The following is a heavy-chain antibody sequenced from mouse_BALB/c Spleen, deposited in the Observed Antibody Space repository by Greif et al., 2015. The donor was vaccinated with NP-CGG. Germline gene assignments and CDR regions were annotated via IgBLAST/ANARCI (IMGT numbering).Heavy chain of an antibody. CDR1: GFAFSSYD. D-gene: IGHD2-10*01. J-gene: IGHJ4*01. CDR3: ARQGGKSTYYGILYAMDY. Sequence: EVMLVESGGGLVKPGGSLKLSCAASGFAFSSYDMSWVRQTPEKRLEWVAYISSGGGSTYYPDTVKGRFTISRDNAKNTLYLQMSSLKSEDTAMYYCARQGGKSTYYGILYAMDYWGQGTSVTVSS. CDR2: ISSGGGST. V-gene: IGHV5-12-1*01.